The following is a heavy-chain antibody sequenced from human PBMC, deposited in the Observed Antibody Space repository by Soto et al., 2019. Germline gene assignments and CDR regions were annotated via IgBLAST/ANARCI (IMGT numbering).Heavy chain of an antibody. CDR3: AKGAVAGTPTSYYYYGMDV. D-gene: IGHD6-19*01. J-gene: IGHJ6*02. V-gene: IGHV1-69*12. CDR2: IIPIFGTV. Sequence: QVQLLQSGAEVKKPGSSVRGSCEASGDTFRTYAIRWVRQAPGQGLERMGVIIPIFGTVNYAQKFQGRVTITADESTTTVYMDLRSLRSEDTAVYYCAKGAVAGTPTSYYYYGMDVWGQGTTVTVSS. CDR1: GDTFRTYA.